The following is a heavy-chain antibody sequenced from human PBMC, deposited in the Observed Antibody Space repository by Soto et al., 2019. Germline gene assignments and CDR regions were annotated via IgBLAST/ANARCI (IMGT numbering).Heavy chain of an antibody. V-gene: IGHV3-30*18. CDR1: GFTFSSYG. Sequence: QVQLVESGGGVVQPGRSLRLSCAASGFTFSSYGMHWVRQAPGKGLEWVAVISYDGSNKYYADSVKGRFTISRDNSKNTLYLKMNSLRDEDTAVYYCAKDRGVVCSGGSCYSYGMDVWGQGTTVTVSS. CDR2: ISYDGSNK. D-gene: IGHD2-15*01. CDR3: AKDRGVVCSGGSCYSYGMDV. J-gene: IGHJ6*02.